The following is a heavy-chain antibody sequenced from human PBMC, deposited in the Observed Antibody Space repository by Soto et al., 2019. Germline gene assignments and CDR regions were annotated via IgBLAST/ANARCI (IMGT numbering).Heavy chain of an antibody. CDR3: ARGAAVAVYYYGMDV. CDR1: GGTFRRYA. V-gene: IGHV1-69*01. D-gene: IGHD6-19*01. J-gene: IGHJ6*02. CDR2: IIPIFGTA. Sequence: QVQLVQSGAEVQKPGSSVKVSCKASGGTFRRYAISWVRQAPGQGLAWLGGIIPIFGTATYAQKFQGRGTSTADESTSTAYRELSSLRSEDTAVYYCARGAAVAVYYYGMDVWGQGTTVTVSS.